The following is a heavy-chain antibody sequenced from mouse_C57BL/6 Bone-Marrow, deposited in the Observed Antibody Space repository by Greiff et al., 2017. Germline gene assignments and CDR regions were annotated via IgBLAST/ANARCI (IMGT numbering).Heavy chain of an antibody. J-gene: IGHJ4*01. D-gene: IGHD2-5*01. CDR3: ARRGYSNDCYAMDY. CDR1: GFTFSSYG. V-gene: IGHV5-6*01. CDR2: ISSGGSYT. Sequence: EVQRVESGGDLVKPGGSLKLSCAASGFTFSSYGMSWVRQTPDKRLEWVATISSGGSYTYYPDSVKGRFTISRDNAKNTLYLQMSSLTSEDTAVYYCARRGYSNDCYAMDYWGQGTSVTVSS.